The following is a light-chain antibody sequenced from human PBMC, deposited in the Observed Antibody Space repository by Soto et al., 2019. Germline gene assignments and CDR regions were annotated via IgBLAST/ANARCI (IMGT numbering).Light chain of an antibody. V-gene: IGLV2-23*02. CDR1: SSDVGSYNL. CDR2: EVN. J-gene: IGLJ3*02. Sequence: QSVLTQPASVSGSPGQSITISCTGTSSDVGSYNLVSWYQQHPGKAPKLMIYEVNRRPSGVSDRFSGSKSGNTASLTISGLQAEDEADYYCCSYAGTATFRVFGGGTKLTVL. CDR3: CSYAGTATFRV.